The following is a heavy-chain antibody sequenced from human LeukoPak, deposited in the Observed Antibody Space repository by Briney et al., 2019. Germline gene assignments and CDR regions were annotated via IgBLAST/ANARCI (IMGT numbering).Heavy chain of an antibody. CDR1: GYSFTSYW. CDR2: IYPGDSDT. CDR3: ARHRNPIVGAHAAFDI. D-gene: IGHD1-26*01. V-gene: IGHV5-51*01. Sequence: GESLKISCKGSGYSFTSYWIGWVRQMPGKGLEWMGIIYPGDSDTRYSPSFQGQVTISADKSISTAYLQWSSLKASDTAMYYCARHRNPIVGAHAAFDIWGQGTMVTVSS. J-gene: IGHJ3*02.